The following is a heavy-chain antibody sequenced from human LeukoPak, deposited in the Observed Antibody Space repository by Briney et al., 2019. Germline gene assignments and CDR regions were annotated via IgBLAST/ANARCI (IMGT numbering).Heavy chain of an antibody. CDR3: ARHFDY. V-gene: IGHV4-39*01. CDR1: GASISTSSYY. CDR2: ISYSGTT. J-gene: IGHJ4*02. Sequence: SETLSLMCTVSGASISTSSYYWGWIRQPPGKGLEWIGTISYSGTTYYNPSLKSRVTISADTSNNPFSLKLTSVTAADTAVYYCARHFDYWGQGTLVTVSS.